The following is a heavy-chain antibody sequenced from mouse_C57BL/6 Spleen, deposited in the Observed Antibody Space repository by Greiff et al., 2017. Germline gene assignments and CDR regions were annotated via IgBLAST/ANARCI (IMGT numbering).Heavy chain of an antibody. D-gene: IGHD1-1*01. CDR1: GYTFTSYC. V-gene: IGHV1-55*01. Sequence: VQLQQPGAELVKPGASVKMSCKASGYTFTSYCITWVKQRPGQGLEWIGDIYPGSGSTNYNEKFKSKATLTVDTSSSTAYMQLSSLTSEDSAVYYWARHYGSRGDFDYWGQGTTLTVSS. J-gene: IGHJ2*01. CDR3: ARHYGSRGDFDY. CDR2: IYPGSGST.